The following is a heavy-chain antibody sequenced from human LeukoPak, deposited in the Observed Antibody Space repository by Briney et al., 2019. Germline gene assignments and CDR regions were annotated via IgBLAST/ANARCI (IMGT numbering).Heavy chain of an antibody. CDR2: IKQDGSEK. V-gene: IGHV3-7*01. J-gene: IGHJ5*02. Sequence: GSLRLPCSASGFTFSSYWMSWVRPAPGKGLEWVANIKQDGSEKYYVDSVKGRFTISRDNAKNSLYLQMNSLRAEDTAVYYCARERTDFWSGYLYTAPDWFDPWGQGTLVTVSS. CDR3: ARERTDFWSGYLYTAPDWFDP. D-gene: IGHD3-3*01. CDR1: GFTFSSYW.